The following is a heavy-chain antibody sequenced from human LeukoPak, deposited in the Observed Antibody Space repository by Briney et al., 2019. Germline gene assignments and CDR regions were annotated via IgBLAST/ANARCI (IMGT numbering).Heavy chain of an antibody. D-gene: IGHD5-12*01. V-gene: IGHV3-23*01. Sequence: GGSLRLSCVAPGFSFNNYAMNWVRQAPGKGLEWVSLIIGSSGSTFYADSVKGRFTISRDKSKNTLYLQLNSLRAEDTAVYYCAKGAYDYIEIAYFDYWGQGSLVTVSS. J-gene: IGHJ4*02. CDR2: IIGSSGST. CDR3: AKGAYDYIEIAYFDY. CDR1: GFSFNNYA.